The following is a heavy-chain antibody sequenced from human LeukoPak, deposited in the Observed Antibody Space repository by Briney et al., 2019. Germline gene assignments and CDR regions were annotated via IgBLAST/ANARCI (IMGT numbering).Heavy chain of an antibody. CDR2: ITGSGGST. CDR1: GFTFSSYD. D-gene: IGHD2-2*01. V-gene: IGHV3-23*01. J-gene: IGHJ5*02. Sequence: GGSLGLSCAASGFTFSSYDMSWVRQAPGKGLEWVSVITGSGGSTDYADSVKGRFTISRDNAKNTLHLQMKSLRAEDTAVYYCAKKSAMGWFDPWGQGTLVTVSS. CDR3: AKKSAMGWFDP.